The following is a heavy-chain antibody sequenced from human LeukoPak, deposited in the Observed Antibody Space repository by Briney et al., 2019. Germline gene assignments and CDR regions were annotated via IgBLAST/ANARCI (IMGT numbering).Heavy chain of an antibody. Sequence: GGSLRLSCAASGFTFSSYSMNWVRQAPGKGLEWVSAISGSGGSTYYADSVKGRFTISRDNSKNTLYLQMNSLRAEDTAVYYCAKDRWSQDPFDYWGQGTLVTVSS. CDR3: AKDRWSQDPFDY. D-gene: IGHD4-23*01. CDR2: ISGSGGST. CDR1: GFTFSSYS. V-gene: IGHV3-23*01. J-gene: IGHJ4*02.